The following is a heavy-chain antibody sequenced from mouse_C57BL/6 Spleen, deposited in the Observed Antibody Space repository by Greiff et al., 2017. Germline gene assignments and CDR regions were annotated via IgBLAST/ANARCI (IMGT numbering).Heavy chain of an antibody. V-gene: IGHV3-6*01. CDR2: ISYDGSN. Sequence: VQLKESGPGLVKPSQSLSLTCSVTGYSITSGYYWNWIRQFPGNKLEWMGYISYDGSNNYNPSLKNRISFTRDTSKNQFFLKLNSVTTEDTATYYCAREGGTGAYYAMDYWGQGTSVTVSS. CDR3: AREGGTGAYYAMDY. D-gene: IGHD3-3*01. J-gene: IGHJ4*01. CDR1: GYSITSGYY.